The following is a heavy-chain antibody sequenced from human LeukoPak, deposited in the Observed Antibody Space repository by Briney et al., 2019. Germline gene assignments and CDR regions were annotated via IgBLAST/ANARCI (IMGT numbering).Heavy chain of an antibody. J-gene: IGHJ3*02. V-gene: IGHV4-34*01. CDR1: GGSFSGYY. Sequence: KPPETLSLTCAVYGGSFSGYYWSWIRQPPGKGLEWIGEINHSGSTNYNPSLKSRVTISVDTSKNQFSLKLSSVAAADTAVYYCARGSTRQWRDAFDIWGQGTMVTVSS. D-gene: IGHD6-19*01. CDR3: ARGSTRQWRDAFDI. CDR2: INHSGST.